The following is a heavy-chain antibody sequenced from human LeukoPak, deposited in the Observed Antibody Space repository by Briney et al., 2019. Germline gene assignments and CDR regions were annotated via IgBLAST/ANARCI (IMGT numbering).Heavy chain of an antibody. CDR3: ARGFTLFDP. D-gene: IGHD2/OR15-2a*01. Sequence: SETLSLTCAIYGGSLSNYYWTWIRQAPGKGLEWIGEIDHSGSTNYNPSLRSRVTISVGTSKNQFSLKLSSVTTADTAVYYCARGFTLFDPWGQGTLVTVSS. J-gene: IGHJ5*02. V-gene: IGHV4-34*01. CDR1: GGSLSNYY. CDR2: IDHSGST.